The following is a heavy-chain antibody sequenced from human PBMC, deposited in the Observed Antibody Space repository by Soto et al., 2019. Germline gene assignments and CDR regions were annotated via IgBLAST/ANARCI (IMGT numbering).Heavy chain of an antibody. CDR2: IYPGDSDT. CDR1: GYAFTSYW. J-gene: IGHJ5*02. CDR3: VKNSGWFNT. Sequence: ESLKISCTGFGYAFTSYWSARVRQMPGKGLEWMGIIYPGDSDTRYSPSFQGQVTISVDKSISTAYLQWSTLRGDDTALYDCVKNSGWFNTWGKGALVTVSS. V-gene: IGHV5-51*01. D-gene: IGHD3-10*01.